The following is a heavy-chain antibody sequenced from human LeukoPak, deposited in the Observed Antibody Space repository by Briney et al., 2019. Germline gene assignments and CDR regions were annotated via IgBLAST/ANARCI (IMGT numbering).Heavy chain of an antibody. D-gene: IGHD3-22*01. CDR2: ISGSGGST. V-gene: IGHV3-23*01. J-gene: IGHJ5*02. CDR1: GFTFSSYG. Sequence: AGGSLRLSCAASGFTFSSYGMSWVRQAPGKGLERVSAISGSGGSTYYADSVKGRFTISRDNSENTLYLQMNSLRAEDTAVYYCAKGLGYDSSGYYWSWGQGTLVTVSS. CDR3: AKGLGYDSSGYYWS.